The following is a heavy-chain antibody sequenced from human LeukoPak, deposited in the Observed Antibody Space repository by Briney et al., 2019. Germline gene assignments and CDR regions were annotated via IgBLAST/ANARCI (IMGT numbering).Heavy chain of an antibody. V-gene: IGHV4-39*01. CDR2: IYYSGST. Sequence: PSETLSLTCTVSGGSISSSSYYWGWIRQPPGKGLEWIGSIYYSGSTYYNPSLKSRVTISVDTSKNQFSLKLSSVAAADTAVYYCARHGARAFWFYCSSTSCPAPFDYWGQGTLVTVSS. D-gene: IGHD2-2*01. CDR1: GGSISSSSYY. J-gene: IGHJ4*02. CDR3: ARHGARAFWFYCSSTSCPAPFDY.